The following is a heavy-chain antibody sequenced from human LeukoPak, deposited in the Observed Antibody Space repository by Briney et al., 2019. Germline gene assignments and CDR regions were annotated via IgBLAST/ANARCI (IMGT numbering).Heavy chain of an antibody. CDR1: GGSINSSYYY. V-gene: IGHV4-39*07. CDR2: IYYSGST. J-gene: IGHJ6*03. CDR3: AKGGYYNMDV. D-gene: IGHD2-15*01. Sequence: SETLSLTCTVSGGSINSSYYYWGWIRQPPGKGLEWIGSIYYSGSTYYNPSLKSRVTISVDTSKNQFSLKLSSVTAADTAVYYCAKGGYYNMDVWGKGTTVTVSS.